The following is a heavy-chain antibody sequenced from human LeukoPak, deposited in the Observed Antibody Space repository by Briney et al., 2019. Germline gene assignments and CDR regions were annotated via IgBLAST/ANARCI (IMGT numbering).Heavy chain of an antibody. Sequence: PGGSLRLSCAASGFTVSSTYMSWVRQAPGKGLEWVSVNYSGGGTYYADSVKGRFTISRDNSKNMLYLQMNSLRAEDTAVYYCARRYSYGSFDYWGQGTLVTVSS. V-gene: IGHV3-53*01. D-gene: IGHD5-18*01. J-gene: IGHJ4*02. CDR2: NYSGGGT. CDR3: ARRYSYGSFDY. CDR1: GFTVSSTY.